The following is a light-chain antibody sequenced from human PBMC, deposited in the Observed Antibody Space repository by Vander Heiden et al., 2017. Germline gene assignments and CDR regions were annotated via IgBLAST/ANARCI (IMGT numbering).Light chain of an antibody. CDR1: QSVLHSSNNKNY. Sequence: DLVMTQSPDSLAVSLGERATINCKSSQSVLHSSNNKNYLAWYQQKPGQPPKLLIYWASTRESGVPDRFSGSGSGTDFTLAISSLQAEDVAVYYCQQYYTTPHTFGQGTKLEIK. CDR2: WAS. CDR3: QQYYTTPHT. V-gene: IGKV4-1*01. J-gene: IGKJ2*01.